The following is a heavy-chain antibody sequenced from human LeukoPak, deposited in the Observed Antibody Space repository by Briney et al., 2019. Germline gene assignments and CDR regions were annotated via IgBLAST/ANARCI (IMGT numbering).Heavy chain of an antibody. CDR2: IRQDGSVQ. D-gene: IGHD2-2*01. V-gene: IGHV3-7*01. CDR1: GFTFSSYW. CDR3: ARERVVPAADIPNWFDP. Sequence: GGSLRLSCAASGFTFSSYWMSWVRQAPGKGLEWVANIRQDGSVQNYVDSVKGRFTISRDNPKNSVYLQMSSLRAEDTAVYYCARERVVPAADIPNWFDPWGQGTLVTVSS. J-gene: IGHJ5*02.